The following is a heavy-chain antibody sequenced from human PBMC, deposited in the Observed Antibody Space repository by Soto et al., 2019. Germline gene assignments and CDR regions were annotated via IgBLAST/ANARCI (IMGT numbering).Heavy chain of an antibody. CDR1: GGSMSSSSYY. D-gene: IGHD1-26*01. J-gene: IGHJ4*02. Sequence: QLQLQESGPGLVEPSETLSVTCTVSGGSMSSSSYYWGWIRQPPGKGLEWIGSVYYSGTTYYNPSLQRRVTTSVDTSKSQFSLKLSSVTAADTAVYYCARQWHSGNYSDYFDYWGQGTLVTVSS. V-gene: IGHV4-39*01. CDR3: ARQWHSGNYSDYFDY. CDR2: VYYSGTT.